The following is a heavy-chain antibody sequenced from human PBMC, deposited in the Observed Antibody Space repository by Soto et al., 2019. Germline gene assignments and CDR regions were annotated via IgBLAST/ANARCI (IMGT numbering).Heavy chain of an antibody. CDR1: ECTFIGHA. V-gene: IGHV3-23*01. CDR3: AKDGGYSYGYSPRYYYGMDV. D-gene: IGHD5-18*01. CDR2: ISGSGGST. Sequence: PGGSLRLSCGASECTFIGHAMRWVSQAQGKGLEWVSAISGSGGSTYYADSVKGRFTISRDNSKNTLYLQMNSLRAEDTAVYYCAKDGGYSYGYSPRYYYGMDVWVQGTTVTVSS. J-gene: IGHJ6*02.